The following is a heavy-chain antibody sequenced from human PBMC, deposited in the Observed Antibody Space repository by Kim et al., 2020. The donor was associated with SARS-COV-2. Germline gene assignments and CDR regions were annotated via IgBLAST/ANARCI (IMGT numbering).Heavy chain of an antibody. Sequence: SETLSLTCTVSGGSISSSSYYWGWIRQPPGKGLEWIGSIYYSGSTYYNPSLKCRVTISVDTSKNQFSLKLSSVTAADTAVYYCAGTLLWFGELYGGHNWFDPWGQGTLVTVSS. CDR1: GGSISSSSYY. J-gene: IGHJ5*02. D-gene: IGHD3-10*01. V-gene: IGHV4-39*01. CDR2: IYYSGST. CDR3: AGTLLWFGELYGGHNWFDP.